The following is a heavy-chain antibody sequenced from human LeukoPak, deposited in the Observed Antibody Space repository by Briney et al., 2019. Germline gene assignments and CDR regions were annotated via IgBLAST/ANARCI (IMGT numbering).Heavy chain of an antibody. Sequence: PSETLSLTCTVSGGSIISSSYYWGWIRQPPGKGLEWIGSIYYSGSTYYNPSLKSRVTISVDTSKNQFSLKLSSVTAADTAVYYCARQLRYYDILTGHYHHSWFDPWGQGTLVTVSS. CDR2: IYYSGST. CDR3: ARQLRYYDILTGHYHHSWFDP. J-gene: IGHJ5*02. V-gene: IGHV4-39*01. CDR1: GGSIISSSYY. D-gene: IGHD3-9*01.